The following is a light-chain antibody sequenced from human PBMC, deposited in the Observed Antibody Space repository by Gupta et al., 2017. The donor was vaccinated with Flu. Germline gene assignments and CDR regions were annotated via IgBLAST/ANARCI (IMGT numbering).Light chain of an antibody. CDR3: QQRSSWPRT. CDR1: QRVSAY. V-gene: IGKV3-11*01. CDR2: DAS. Sequence: EIVLTQSPATLSLSPGERATLSCRASQRVSAYLAWYPQKLGQAPRLLIYDASNRATDIPARFSGSGSGTDFTLTISRLEPEDFAVYYCQQRSSWPRTFGQGTKVEI. J-gene: IGKJ1*01.